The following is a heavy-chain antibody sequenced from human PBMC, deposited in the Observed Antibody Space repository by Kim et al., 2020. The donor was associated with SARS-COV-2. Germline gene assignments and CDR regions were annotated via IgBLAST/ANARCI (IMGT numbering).Heavy chain of an antibody. CDR3: ARRATGATGIVWFDP. J-gene: IGHJ5*02. D-gene: IGHD6-13*01. V-gene: IGHV4-39*01. Sequence: NPSLESRVAISVDTSRNQFSLRLTSVTAADTAIYYCARRATGATGIVWFDPWGQGTLVTVSS.